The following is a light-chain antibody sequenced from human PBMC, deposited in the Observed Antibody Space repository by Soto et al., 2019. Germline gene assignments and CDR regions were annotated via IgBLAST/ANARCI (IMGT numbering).Light chain of an antibody. CDR3: TSYTSRSTLV. CDR2: EVS. Sequence: QSALTQPASVSGSPGQSITISCTGTSSDVGGYNFVSWFQHHPGKAPQLMIFEVSHRPSGVSNRFSGSKSGNTASLTISGIQAEDEADYYCTSYTSRSTLVFGGGTKLTVL. V-gene: IGLV2-14*01. CDR1: SSDVGGYNF. J-gene: IGLJ2*01.